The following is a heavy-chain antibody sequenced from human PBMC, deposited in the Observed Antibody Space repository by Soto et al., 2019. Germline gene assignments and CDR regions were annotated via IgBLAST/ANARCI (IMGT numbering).Heavy chain of an antibody. D-gene: IGHD3-3*01. J-gene: IGHJ5*02. CDR1: VYTLTELS. V-gene: IGHV1-24*01. CDR2: FDPEDGET. CDR3: ATVDDFWSGYLDRGFDP. Sequence: XSVKVSCKVSVYTLTELSMHWVRQAPGKGLEWMGGFDPEDGETIYAQKFQGRVTMTEDTSTDTAYMELSSLRSEDTAVYYCATVDDFWSGYLDRGFDPWGQGTLVTGSS.